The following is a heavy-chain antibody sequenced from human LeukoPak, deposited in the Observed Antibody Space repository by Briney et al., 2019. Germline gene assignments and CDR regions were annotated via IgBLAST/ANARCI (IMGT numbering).Heavy chain of an antibody. CDR2: INHSGST. J-gene: IGHJ4*02. Sequence: SETLSLTCAVYGGSFSGYYWSWIRQPPGKGLEWIGEINHSGSTNYNPSLKSRVTISVDTSKNQFSLKLSSVTAADTAVYYCARVEFFLLDYWGQGTLVTVSS. CDR1: GGSFSGYY. CDR3: ARVEFFLLDY. V-gene: IGHV4-34*01. D-gene: IGHD3-10*01.